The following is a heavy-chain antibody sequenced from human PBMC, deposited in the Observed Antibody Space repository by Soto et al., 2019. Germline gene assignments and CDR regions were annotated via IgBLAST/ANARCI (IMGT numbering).Heavy chain of an antibody. D-gene: IGHD3-22*01. CDR2: IKQDGGEK. V-gene: IGHV3-7*05. CDR1: GFMFDNYW. J-gene: IGHJ3*02. CDR3: ARDDFYDSSVNDAFDI. Sequence: PGGSLRLSCAASGFMFDNYWMSWVRQAPGKGLEWVANIKQDGGEKFYVDSVKGRFTISRDNAKNSLYLQMNSLRAEDTAVYYCARDDFYDSSVNDAFDIWGQGTMVTVSS.